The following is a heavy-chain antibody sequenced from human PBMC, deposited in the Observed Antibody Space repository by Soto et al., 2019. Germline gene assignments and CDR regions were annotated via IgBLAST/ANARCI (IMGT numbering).Heavy chain of an antibody. CDR1: GGSISSYY. D-gene: IGHD3-10*01. J-gene: IGHJ4*02. V-gene: IGHV4-59*01. CDR2: IYYSGST. CDR3: ARYRLVGYYGSVDY. Sequence: SETLPLTCPFSGGSISSYYWIWIRQPPGKGLEWIGYIYYSGSTNYNPSLKSRVTISVDTSKNQFSLKLSSVTAADTAVYYCARYRLVGYYGSVDYWGQGTLVTVSS.